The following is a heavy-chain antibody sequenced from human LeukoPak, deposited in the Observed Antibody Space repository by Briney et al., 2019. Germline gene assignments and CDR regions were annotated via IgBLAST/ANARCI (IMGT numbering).Heavy chain of an antibody. D-gene: IGHD4/OR15-4a*01. J-gene: IGHJ4*02. CDR1: GGTFTNYY. CDR2: INPKSGGT. V-gene: IGHV1-2*02. CDR3: VPSANYYYFDY. Sequence: ASVKVSCKASGGTFTNYYMHWVRQGPGLGFEWMGWINPKSGGTSYPQKFQGRLTMTRDTSISTAYMELSRLGSDDTAVYYCVPSANYYYFDYWGQGTLVTVSS.